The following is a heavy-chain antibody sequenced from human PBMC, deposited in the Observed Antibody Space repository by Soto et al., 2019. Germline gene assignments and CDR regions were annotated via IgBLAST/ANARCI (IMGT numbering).Heavy chain of an antibody. V-gene: IGHV4-61*01. CDR1: GGSVSSESHY. J-gene: IGHJ6*02. Sequence: SETLSLTCTVSGGSVSSESHYWSWIRQTPGKRMEWIGYIYYTGSTNYNPSLKGRVTMSVDTSRDQVSLRLKSVTRADTAVYYCARGQYDFRSGSYYYAMEVWGQGTKVTVSS. CDR2: IYYTGST. D-gene: IGHD3-3*01. CDR3: ARGQYDFRSGSYYYAMEV.